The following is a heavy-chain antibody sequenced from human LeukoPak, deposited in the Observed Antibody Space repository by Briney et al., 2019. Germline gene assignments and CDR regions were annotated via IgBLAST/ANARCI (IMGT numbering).Heavy chain of an antibody. CDR2: IWYDGSNK. J-gene: IGHJ4*02. V-gene: IGHV3-33*01. CDR3: ARDLYCSSTSCYGFGVFDY. CDR1: GFTFSSYG. Sequence: PGGSLRLSCAASGFTFSSYGMHWVRQAPGKGLEWVAVIWYDGSNKYYADSVKGRFTISRDNSKNTLYLQMNSLRAEDTAVYYCARDLYCSSTSCYGFGVFDYWGQGTLVTVSS. D-gene: IGHD2-2*01.